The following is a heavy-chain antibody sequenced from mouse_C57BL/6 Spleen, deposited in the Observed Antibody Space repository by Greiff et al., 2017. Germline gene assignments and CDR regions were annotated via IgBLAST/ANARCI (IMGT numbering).Heavy chain of an antibody. CDR3: ARDGPPGWYFDV. V-gene: IGHV5-16*01. Sequence: EVMLVESEGGLVQPGSSMKLSCTASGFTFSDYYMAWVRQVPEKGLEWVANINYDGSSTYYLDSLKSRFIISRDNAKNILYLQMSSLKSEDTATYYCARDGPPGWYFDVWGTGTTVTVSS. J-gene: IGHJ1*03. CDR2: INYDGSST. CDR1: GFTFSDYY.